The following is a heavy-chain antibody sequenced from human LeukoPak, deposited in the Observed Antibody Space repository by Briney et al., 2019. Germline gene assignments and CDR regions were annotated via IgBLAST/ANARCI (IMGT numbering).Heavy chain of an antibody. CDR3: ARGGHDYGDS. CDR2: IYHSGST. CDR1: GGSISGGGYY. V-gene: IGHV4-30-2*01. D-gene: IGHD4-17*01. Sequence: SSETLSLTCTVSGGSISGGGYYWCWIRQPPGKGLEWIGYIYHSGSTYYNPSVKSRVTISVDRSKNQFSLKLSSVTAADTAVYYCARGGHDYGDSWGQGTLVTVSS. J-gene: IGHJ4*02.